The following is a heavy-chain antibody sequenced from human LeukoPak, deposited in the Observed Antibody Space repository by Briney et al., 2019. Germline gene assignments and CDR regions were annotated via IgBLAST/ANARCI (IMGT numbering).Heavy chain of an antibody. CDR3: ARGLRRRFDY. Sequence: SETLSLTCAVYGGSFSGYYWSWIRQPPGKGLEWIGEINHSGSTNYNPSLKSRVTISVDTSKNRFSLKLSSVTAADTAVYYCARGLRRRFDYWGQGTLVTVSS. CDR2: INHSGST. V-gene: IGHV4-34*01. CDR1: GGSFSGYY. J-gene: IGHJ4*02.